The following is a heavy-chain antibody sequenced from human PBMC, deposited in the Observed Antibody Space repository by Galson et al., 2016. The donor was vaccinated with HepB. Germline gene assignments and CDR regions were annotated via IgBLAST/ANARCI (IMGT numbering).Heavy chain of an antibody. CDR2: ISSNSNNI. CDR3: ARATFDFWSGFYINH. V-gene: IGHV3-11*01. CDR1: GFRFSDFY. Sequence: SLRLSCAASGFRFSDFYMTWIRQTPGKGLEWLSYISSNSNNIYYADSLKNRFTVSRDKGNNSLYMQMNSLTAEDTAVYYCARATFDFWSGFYINHWGQGTLVSVSP. D-gene: IGHD3-3*01. J-gene: IGHJ4*02.